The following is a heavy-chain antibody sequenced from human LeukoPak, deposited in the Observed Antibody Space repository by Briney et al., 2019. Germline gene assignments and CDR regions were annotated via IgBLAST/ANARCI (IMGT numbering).Heavy chain of an antibody. J-gene: IGHJ4*02. D-gene: IGHD3-3*01. V-gene: IGHV3-23*01. Sequence: GGSLRLSCAASGFAVSSNYMSWVRQAPGKGLEWVSSISGSGITTNYADSVKGRFTISREYSNNTLYLQMSSLRAEDTAIYYCAKETALVGGHAAIFDHWGQGTLVTVSS. CDR2: ISGSGITT. CDR3: AKETALVGGHAAIFDH. CDR1: GFAVSSNY.